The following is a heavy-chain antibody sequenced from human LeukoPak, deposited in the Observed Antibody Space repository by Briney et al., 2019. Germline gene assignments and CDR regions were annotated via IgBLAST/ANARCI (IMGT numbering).Heavy chain of an antibody. J-gene: IGHJ4*02. V-gene: IGHV3-21*01. CDR1: GFTFSSYS. D-gene: IGHD4-23*01. CDR2: ISSSSSYI. CDR3: ARPSYGGNSDDY. Sequence: GGSLRLSCAASGFTFSSYSMNWVRQAPGKGLEWVSSISSSSSYIYYADSVKGRFTISGDNAKNSLYLQMNSLRAEDTAVYYCARPSYGGNSDDYWGQGTLVTVSS.